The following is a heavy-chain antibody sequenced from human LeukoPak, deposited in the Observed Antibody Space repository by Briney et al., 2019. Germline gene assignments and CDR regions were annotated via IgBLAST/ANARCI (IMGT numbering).Heavy chain of an antibody. CDR3: TKEGATGSRYNFDY. Sequence: GRSLRLSCAASGFTFSRHGIHWVRQAPGKGLEGVAVISDDGRTEYYAASVTGRFTISRDNSKNTVSLQLNSLRDDDTAVFSCTKEGATGSRYNFDYWGQGTLVTVSS. D-gene: IGHD2-15*01. CDR1: GFTFSRHG. CDR2: ISDDGRTE. J-gene: IGHJ4*02. V-gene: IGHV3-30*18.